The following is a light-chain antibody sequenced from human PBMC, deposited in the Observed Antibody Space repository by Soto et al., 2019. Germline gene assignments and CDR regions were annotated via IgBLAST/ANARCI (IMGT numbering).Light chain of an antibody. CDR1: QSVSSY. CDR3: QQRSNWPRT. J-gene: IGKJ1*01. V-gene: IGKV3-11*01. Sequence: EIVLTQSPATLSLSPGERATLSCRASQSVSSYLAWYQQKPGQAPRLLIYDASNRATGIPARFSGSGSGTDFTLTIRSVEPEDFAVYYCQQRSNWPRTFGQGTKVEIK. CDR2: DAS.